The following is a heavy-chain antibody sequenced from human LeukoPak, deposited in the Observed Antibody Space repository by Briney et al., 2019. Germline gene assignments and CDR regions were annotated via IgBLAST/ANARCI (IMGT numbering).Heavy chain of an antibody. CDR3: AKDGVRGPFDY. D-gene: IGHD3-10*01. V-gene: IGHV3-23*01. CDR2: TSGSGGNT. J-gene: IGHJ4*02. CDR1: GFTFSSFA. Sequence: GGSLRLSCAASGFTFSSFAMSWVRQAPGKGLEWVSSTSGSGGNTYYAHSVKGRFTISRDNFKNTLFLQMNSLRAEDTAVYYCAKDGVRGPFDYWGQGTLVTVSS.